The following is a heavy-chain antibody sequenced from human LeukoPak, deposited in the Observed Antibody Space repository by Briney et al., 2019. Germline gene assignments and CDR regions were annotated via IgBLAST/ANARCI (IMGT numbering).Heavy chain of an antibody. CDR2: IYHSGST. D-gene: IGHD6-19*01. CDR3: ARVGSSGWYALPGRDAFDI. J-gene: IGHJ3*02. Sequence: PSETLSLTCTVSGGSISSYYWSWIRQPPGKGLEWIGSIYHSGSTYYNPSLKSRVTISVDTSKNQFSLKLSSVTAADTAVYYCARVGSSGWYALPGRDAFDIWGQGTMVTVSS. V-gene: IGHV4-38-2*02. CDR1: GGSISSYY.